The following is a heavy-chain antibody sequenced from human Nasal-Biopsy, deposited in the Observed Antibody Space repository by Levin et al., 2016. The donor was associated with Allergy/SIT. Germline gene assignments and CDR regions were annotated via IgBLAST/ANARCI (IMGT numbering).Heavy chain of an antibody. CDR2: INAGNGDR. CDR3: ARDIDGSGNVFFDY. CDR1: GYTFETHA. Sequence: ASVKVSCKASGYTFETHAIHWVRQAPGQRLEWMGWINAGNGDRGYSQTFQGRLTFTRDTFATTAYMELGSLKSEDTALYYCARDIDGSGNVFFDYWGQGTLVTVSS. V-gene: IGHV1-3*01. D-gene: IGHD3-10*01. J-gene: IGHJ4*02.